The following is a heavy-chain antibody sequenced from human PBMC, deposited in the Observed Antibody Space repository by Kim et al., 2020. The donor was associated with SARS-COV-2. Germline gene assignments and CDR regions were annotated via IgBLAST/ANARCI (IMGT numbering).Heavy chain of an antibody. J-gene: IGHJ4*01. D-gene: IGHD3-10*01. CDR2: IYYSGST. V-gene: IGHV4-59*01. CDR1: GGSISSYY. CDR3: ARVKVREANFAVIAEYYF. Sequence: SETLSLTCTVSGGSISSYYWSWIRQPPGKGLEWIGYIYYSGSTNYNPPLKSRVTISVDTSKNQFSLKLSSVTAADTAVYYCARVKVREANFAVIAEYYF.